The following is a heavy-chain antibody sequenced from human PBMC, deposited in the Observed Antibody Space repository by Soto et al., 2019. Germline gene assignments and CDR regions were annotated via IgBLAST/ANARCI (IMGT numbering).Heavy chain of an antibody. CDR3: ARRDRSGFSYWLDT. V-gene: IGHV4-31*01. J-gene: IGHJ5*02. D-gene: IGHD3-22*01. CDR1: GGSISSGDYY. Sequence: SETLSLTCTVSGGSISSGDYYWSWIRQHPGKGLEWIGTIYFSGTTYYNPSLKSPVTISVDTSKNQFSLNLSSVTAADTAVYYCARRDRSGFSYWLDTWGQGTLVTVSS. CDR2: IYFSGTT.